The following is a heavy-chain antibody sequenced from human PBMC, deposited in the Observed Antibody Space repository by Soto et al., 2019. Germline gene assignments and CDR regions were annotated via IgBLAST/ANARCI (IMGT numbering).Heavy chain of an antibody. Sequence: SETLSLTCAVYGGSFSAYYWSWVRQPPGKGLEWIGEIIHSESTKYNPSLKSRVTISVDTSKNQLSLKLSSVTAADTAVYYCARQRPTDGRWEFANYYGMDVWGQGTPVTVSS. CDR2: IIHSEST. CDR1: GGSFSAYY. D-gene: IGHD1-26*01. CDR3: ARQRPTDGRWEFANYYGMDV. J-gene: IGHJ6*02. V-gene: IGHV4-34*12.